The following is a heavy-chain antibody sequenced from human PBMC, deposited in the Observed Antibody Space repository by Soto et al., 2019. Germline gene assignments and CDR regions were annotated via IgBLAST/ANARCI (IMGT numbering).Heavy chain of an antibody. CDR2: IISMLGTA. CDR1: GGTFRTDV. V-gene: IGHV1-69*01. Sequence: QVQLVQSGAEVKKPGSSVRVSCKASGGTFRTDVFSWVRQAPGQGNEWMGGIISMLGTANYAHKFQGRVAITADDSTSTAYMELSSLRFEDTAVYYCARARVLSGGFRSNLYDFDHRCQGTLVTVSS. D-gene: IGHD2-15*01. CDR3: ARARVLSGGFRSNLYDFDH. J-gene: IGHJ4*02.